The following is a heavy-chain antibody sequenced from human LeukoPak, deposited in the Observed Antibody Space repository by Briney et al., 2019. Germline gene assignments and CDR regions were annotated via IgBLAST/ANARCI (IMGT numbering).Heavy chain of an antibody. CDR1: GGSFSGYY. D-gene: IGHD3-9*01. Sequence: PSETLSLTCAVYGGSFSGYYWSWIRQPPGKGLEWIGEINHSGSTNYNPSLKSRVTISVDTSKNQFSLKLSSVTAADTAVYYCARHRTIFDWLLHQPLLDYWGQGTLVTVSS. CDR3: ARHRTIFDWLLHQPLLDY. CDR2: INHSGST. V-gene: IGHV4-34*01. J-gene: IGHJ4*02.